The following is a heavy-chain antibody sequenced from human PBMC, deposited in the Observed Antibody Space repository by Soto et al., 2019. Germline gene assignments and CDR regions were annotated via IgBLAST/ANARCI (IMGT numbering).Heavy chain of an antibody. D-gene: IGHD3-10*01. CDR1: GGTFNSYG. CDR2: IIPLYGTV. V-gene: IGHV1-69*06. Sequence: QAHLAQSGAEVKKPGSSVTVSWKASGGTFNSYGISWVRQAPGQGLDWMGVIIPLYGTVNYAQKFQGRVSITADKSTSTAYMDLNSLRSDDTAVYYCARVRVIRGVIPSHFGLWGQGTQVTVSS. J-gene: IGHJ4*02. CDR3: ARVRVIRGVIPSHFGL.